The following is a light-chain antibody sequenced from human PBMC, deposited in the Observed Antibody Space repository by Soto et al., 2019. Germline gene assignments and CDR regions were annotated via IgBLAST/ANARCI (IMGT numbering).Light chain of an antibody. CDR3: CSYAGSSTFDVV. Sequence: QSVLTQPASVSGSPGQSITISCTGTSSNVGSYNLVSWYQQHPGKAPKLMIYEGSKRPSGVSNRFYGSKSGNTASLTISGLQAEDEADYYCCSYAGSSTFDVVFGGGTKLTVL. V-gene: IGLV2-23*03. CDR1: SSNVGSYNL. CDR2: EGS. J-gene: IGLJ2*01.